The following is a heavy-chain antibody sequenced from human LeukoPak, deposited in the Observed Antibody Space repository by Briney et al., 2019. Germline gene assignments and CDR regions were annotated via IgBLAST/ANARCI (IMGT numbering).Heavy chain of an antibody. CDR2: INHSGST. Sequence: SETLSLTCAVYGGFLSGYYWRWIRQLPGKGLEWIGEINHSGSTNYNLSLKSRVTISVDTSKNQFSLKLSSVTAADTAVYYCARSSMPRGWYFDLWGRGTLVTVSS. CDR1: GGFLSGYY. CDR3: ARSSMPRGWYFDL. J-gene: IGHJ2*01. D-gene: IGHD2/OR15-2a*01. V-gene: IGHV4-34*01.